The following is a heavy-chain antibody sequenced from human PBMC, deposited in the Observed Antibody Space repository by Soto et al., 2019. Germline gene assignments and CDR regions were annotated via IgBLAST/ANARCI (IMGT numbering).Heavy chain of an antibody. CDR2: ITGTGGNT. CDR3: ARIRGYWYGLDV. Sequence: GGSLRLSCAGSGFTLSTYGMTWVRQAPGKGLEWVSAITGTGGNTYYVDSVKGRFTSSRDNSRNMLYLQMNSVRVEDTAVYYCARIRGYWYGLDVWGQGTTVTVSS. V-gene: IGHV3-23*01. J-gene: IGHJ6*02. CDR1: GFTLSTYG.